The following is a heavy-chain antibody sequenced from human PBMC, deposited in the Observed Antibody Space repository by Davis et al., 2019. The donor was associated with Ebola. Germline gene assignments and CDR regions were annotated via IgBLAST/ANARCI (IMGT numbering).Heavy chain of an antibody. CDR2: TYYSSKWYN. CDR1: GDTVSSSGTA. V-gene: IGHV6-1*01. Sequence: PSETLSLTCAISGDTVSSSGTAWNWIRQSPSRGLEWLGRTYYSSKWYNESALSVKSRITISADTAKNQLSLHLDSVTPEDTAVYYCARGWLRSAFDQWGQGTLVTVSS. J-gene: IGHJ4*02. CDR3: ARGWLRSAFDQ. D-gene: IGHD5-12*01.